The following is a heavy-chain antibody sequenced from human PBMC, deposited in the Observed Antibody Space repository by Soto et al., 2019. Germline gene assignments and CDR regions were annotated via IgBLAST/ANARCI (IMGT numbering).Heavy chain of an antibody. CDR1: GFTFSSYG. D-gene: IGHD3-22*01. CDR3: ARDSRYDSSEGQYYFDY. Sequence: GGSLRLSCAASGFTFSSYGMHWVRQAPGKGLEWVAVIWYDGSNKFYADSVKGRFTISRDNSKNTLYLQMNSLRAEDTALYYCARDSRYDSSEGQYYFDYWGQGTLVTVSS. CDR2: IWYDGSNK. V-gene: IGHV3-33*01. J-gene: IGHJ4*02.